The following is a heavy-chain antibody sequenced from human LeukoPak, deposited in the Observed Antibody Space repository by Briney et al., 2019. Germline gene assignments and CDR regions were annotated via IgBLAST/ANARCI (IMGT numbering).Heavy chain of an antibody. V-gene: IGHV3-23*01. Sequence: GGSLRLSCAASGFTFSSYAMSWVRQAPGKGLEWVSAISGSGGSTYYADSVKGRFTISRDNSKNTLYLQMNSLRAEDTAVYYCAKDDSSGYYPQPGDYWGQGTLVTVSS. CDR2: ISGSGGST. CDR1: GFTFSSYA. J-gene: IGHJ4*02. CDR3: AKDDSSGYYPQPGDY. D-gene: IGHD3-22*01.